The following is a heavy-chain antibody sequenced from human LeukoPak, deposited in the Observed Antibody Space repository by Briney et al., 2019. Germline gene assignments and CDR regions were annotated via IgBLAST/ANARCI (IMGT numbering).Heavy chain of an antibody. CDR1: GFTVSSNY. V-gene: IGHV3-66*02. CDR3: ARDLATIAHYYYYMDV. Sequence: GGSLRLSCAASGFTVSSNYMSWVRQAPGKGLEWVSVIYSGGSTYYADSVKGRLTISRDNSKNTLYLQMNSLRAEDTAVYYCARDLATIAHYYYYMDVWGKGTTVTVSS. CDR2: IYSGGST. D-gene: IGHD5-12*01. J-gene: IGHJ6*03.